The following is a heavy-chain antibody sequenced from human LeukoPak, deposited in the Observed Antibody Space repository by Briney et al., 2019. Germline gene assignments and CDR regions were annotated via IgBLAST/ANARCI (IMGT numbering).Heavy chain of an antibody. CDR1: GFTFSSNP. J-gene: IGHJ4*02. Sequence: GGSLRLSCAGSGFTFSSNPLSWVRQAPGKGLEWVSAINPSGGNTYYADSVRGRFTISRDNAKNSLYLQMNSLRAEDTAVYYCARDRGGSYSAIDYWGQGTLITVSS. CDR2: INPSGGNT. V-gene: IGHV3-23*01. D-gene: IGHD1-26*01. CDR3: ARDRGGSYSAIDY.